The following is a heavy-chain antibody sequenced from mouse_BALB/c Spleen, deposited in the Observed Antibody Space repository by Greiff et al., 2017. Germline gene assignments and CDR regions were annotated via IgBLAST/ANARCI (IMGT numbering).Heavy chain of an antibody. CDR1: GFSLTSYG. CDR2: IWAGGST. J-gene: IGHJ3*01. V-gene: IGHV2-9*02. CDR3: ARGGYDPSFAY. Sequence: VKLMESGPGLVAPSQSLSITCTVSGFSLTSYGVHWVRQPPGKGLEWLGVIWAGGSTNYNSALMSRLSISKDNSKSQVFLKMNSLQTDDTAMYYCARGGYDPSFAYWGQGTLVTVSA. D-gene: IGHD2-3*01.